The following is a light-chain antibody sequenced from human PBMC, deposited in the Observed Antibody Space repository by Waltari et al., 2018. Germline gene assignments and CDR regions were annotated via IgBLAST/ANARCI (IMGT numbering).Light chain of an antibody. CDR1: SSNIGGYY. CDR3: GAWDSSLSAGL. CDR2: DNN. Sequence: QSVLTQPPSVSGDPGQRVTISCTGSSSNIGGYYVYWYQQFPGTAPNLLIYDNNKRPSGVSDRFSGSKSGTSAALTITGLQPGDEADYYCGAWDSSLSAGLFGGGTRLTVL. V-gene: IGLV1-51*01. J-gene: IGLJ2*01.